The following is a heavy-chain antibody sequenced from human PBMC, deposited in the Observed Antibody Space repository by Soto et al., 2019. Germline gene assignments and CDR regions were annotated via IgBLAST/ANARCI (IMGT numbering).Heavy chain of an antibody. CDR2: ISGSGGST. CDR3: TTGPYYDSSGYTDAFDI. J-gene: IGHJ3*02. Sequence: GGSLRLSCAASGFTFSSYAMSWVRQAPGKGLEWVSAISGSGGSTYYADSVKGRFTISRDNSKNTLYLQMNSLKPEDTAVYYCTTGPYYDSSGYTDAFDIWGQGTMVTVSS. CDR1: GFTFSSYA. D-gene: IGHD3-22*01. V-gene: IGHV3-23*01.